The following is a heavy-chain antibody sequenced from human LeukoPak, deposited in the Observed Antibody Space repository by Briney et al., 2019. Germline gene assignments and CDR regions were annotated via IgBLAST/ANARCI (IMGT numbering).Heavy chain of an antibody. Sequence: GGPRRLSCAASVFTFSSYEMTWVRQAPGKGMEWVSYISSSGSIIYYADSVKGRFTISRDNAKNKLYVQINSLRAEDTAVYYCARESSDWFSDAFDIWGQETVVTVSS. V-gene: IGHV3-48*03. CDR3: ARESSDWFSDAFDI. CDR2: ISSSGSII. J-gene: IGHJ3*02. D-gene: IGHD6-19*01. CDR1: VFTFSSYE.